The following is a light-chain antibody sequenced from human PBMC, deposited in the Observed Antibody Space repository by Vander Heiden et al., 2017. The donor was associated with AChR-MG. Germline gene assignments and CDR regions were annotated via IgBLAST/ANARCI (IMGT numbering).Light chain of an antibody. CDR1: QSVGSN. CDR3: QQYNYWPPYT. V-gene: IGKV3-15*01. CDR2: GAS. J-gene: IGKJ2*01. Sequence: EIVMTQSPATLSVSPGERATLSCRASQSVGSNLVWYQQKPGQAPRLLIYGASTRASDIPTRFSGSGSGTEFTLTINSLQSEDFAVYYCQQYNYWPPYTFGQGTKLEI.